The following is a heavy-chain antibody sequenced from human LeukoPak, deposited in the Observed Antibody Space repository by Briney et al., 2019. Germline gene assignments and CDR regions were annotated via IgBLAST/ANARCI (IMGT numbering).Heavy chain of an antibody. CDR3: ARRMPSSGCSYDF. J-gene: IGHJ4*02. Sequence: PSETLSLTCTVSGASISSTPSYWGWIRQPPGKGLEWIGSIYYTGTTYYSPSLKSRVTISIDTSNNRFSLRLTSVTAANTALYYCARRMPSSGCSYDFWGLGTLVSVSS. CDR2: IYYTGTT. D-gene: IGHD6-13*01. CDR1: GASISSTPSY. V-gene: IGHV4-39*01.